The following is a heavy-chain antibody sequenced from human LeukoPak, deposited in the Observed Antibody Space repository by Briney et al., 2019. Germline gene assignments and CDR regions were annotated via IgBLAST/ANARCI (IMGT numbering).Heavy chain of an antibody. CDR3: ATDYIVGADTFDY. D-gene: IGHD1-26*01. Sequence: SVKVSCKASGGTFSSYAISWVRQAPGQGLEWMGGIIPIFGTANYAQKFQGRVTITADESTSTAYMELSSLRSEDTAVYYCATDYIVGADTFDYWGQGTLVTVSS. CDR1: GGTFSSYA. J-gene: IGHJ4*02. V-gene: IGHV1-69*01. CDR2: IIPIFGTA.